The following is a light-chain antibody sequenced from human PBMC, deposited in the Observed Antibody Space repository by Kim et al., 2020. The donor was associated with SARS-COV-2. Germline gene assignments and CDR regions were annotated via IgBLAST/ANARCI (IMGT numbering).Light chain of an antibody. CDR1: QSISSH. Sequence: DIKMTQSPSTLSASVGDRVTITCRTTQSISSHLNWYQQKPGRAPKLLISAASTLQGGVPSRFSGSGSETDFTLTISSLQPEDFATYCCQQSDITPFTFGPGTKVDI. J-gene: IGKJ3*01. V-gene: IGKV1-39*01. CDR3: QQSDITPFT. CDR2: AAS.